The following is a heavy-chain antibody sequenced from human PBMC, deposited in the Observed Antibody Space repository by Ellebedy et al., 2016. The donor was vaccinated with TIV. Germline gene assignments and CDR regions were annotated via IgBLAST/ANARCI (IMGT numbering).Heavy chain of an antibody. J-gene: IGHJ4*02. CDR1: GFTFSDYG. CDR2: IYSGGGT. CDR3: ARPDLDY. V-gene: IGHV3-53*01. Sequence: GGSLRLSCAASGFTFSDYGMNWVRQAPGRRLEWVSVIYSGGGTYYADSVKGRFTLSRDNSKNTLYLQMNSLRAEDTAMYYCARPDLDYWGQGTLVSVSS.